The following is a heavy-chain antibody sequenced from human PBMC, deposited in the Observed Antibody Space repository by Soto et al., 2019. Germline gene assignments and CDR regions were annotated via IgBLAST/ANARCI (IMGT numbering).Heavy chain of an antibody. J-gene: IGHJ4*02. V-gene: IGHV4-31*03. CDR1: GASINTGDYY. CDR3: AVLGATTGY. D-gene: IGHD1-26*01. Sequence: QVQLQESGPGLVKPSQTLSLTCTVSGASINTGDYYWSWVRQLPGKGLDWIAYIYYTGSTYYNPYLDSRVAISADTSKNQFALKVTSVTAAETGVYYCAVLGATTGYWGQGTLVAVSS. CDR2: IYYTGST.